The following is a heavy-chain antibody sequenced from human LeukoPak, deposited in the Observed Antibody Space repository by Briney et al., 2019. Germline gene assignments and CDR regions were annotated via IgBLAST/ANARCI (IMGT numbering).Heavy chain of an antibody. J-gene: IGHJ4*02. CDR1: GFTYSSYS. CDR2: ISSSSYTI. Sequence: GGSLRLSCVASGFTYSSYSMNWVRQAPGKGLEWVSYISSSSYTIYYADSVKGRFTISRDNAQNSLYLQMNGLRAEDTAVYYCARDPEDYFDYWGQGTLVTVSS. CDR3: ARDPEDYFDY. V-gene: IGHV3-48*01.